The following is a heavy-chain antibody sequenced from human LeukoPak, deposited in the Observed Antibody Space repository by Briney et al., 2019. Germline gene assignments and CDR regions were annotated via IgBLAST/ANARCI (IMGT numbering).Heavy chain of an antibody. CDR3: ARAEYSYGYSQNYYYYGMDV. J-gene: IGHJ6*02. CDR2: IIPIFGTA. Sequence: ASVKVSCKASGGTFSSYAISWVRQAPGQGLEWMGGIIPIFGTANYAQKFQGRVTITADESTSTAYMELSSLRSEDTAVYYCARAEYSYGYSQNYYYYGMDVWGQGTTVTVSS. V-gene: IGHV1-69*13. D-gene: IGHD5-18*01. CDR1: GGTFSSYA.